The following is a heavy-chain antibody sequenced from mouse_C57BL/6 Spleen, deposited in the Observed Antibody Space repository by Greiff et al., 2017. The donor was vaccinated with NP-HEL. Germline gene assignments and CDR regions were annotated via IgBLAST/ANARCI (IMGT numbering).Heavy chain of an antibody. CDR1: GYTFPDYN. J-gene: IGHJ3*01. CDR2: INPNNGGT. Sequence: EVQLQESGPELVKPGASVKIPCKASGYTFPDYNMDWVKQSHGKSLEWIGDINPNNGGTIYNQKFKGKATLTVDKSSSTAYMELRSLTSEDTAVYYWARVGSSGLAWFAYWGQGTLVTVSA. D-gene: IGHD3-2*02. CDR3: ARVGSSGLAWFAY. V-gene: IGHV1-18*01.